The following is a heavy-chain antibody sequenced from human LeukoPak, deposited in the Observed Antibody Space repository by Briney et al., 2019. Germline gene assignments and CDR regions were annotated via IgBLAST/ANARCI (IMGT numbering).Heavy chain of an antibody. CDR1: GYSISSGYY. CDR3: ARGAGSSWYLFV. J-gene: IGHJ4*02. Sequence: PSETLSLTCTVSGYSISSGYYWGWIRQPPGKGLEWIGSGSTYYNPSLKSRVTISVDTSKNQFSLKLSSVTAADTAVYFCARGAGSSWYLFVWGQGTLVTVSS. V-gene: IGHV4-38-2*02. D-gene: IGHD6-13*01. CDR2: SGST.